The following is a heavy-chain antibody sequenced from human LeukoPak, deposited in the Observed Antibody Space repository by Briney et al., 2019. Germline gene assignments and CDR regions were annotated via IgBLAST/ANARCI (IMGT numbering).Heavy chain of an antibody. CDR3: ARRSEFGVLYYMDV. V-gene: IGHV3-48*01. CDR2: IRASSGTI. Sequence: GGSLRLPCAASGFTFSTYSMNWVRQAPGKGLEWVSYIRASSGTIYYADSVKGRFTISRDNARNSLYLQMNSLRAEDTAVYYCARRSEFGVLYYMDVWGKGTTVTVSS. CDR1: GFTFSTYS. D-gene: IGHD3-16*01. J-gene: IGHJ6*03.